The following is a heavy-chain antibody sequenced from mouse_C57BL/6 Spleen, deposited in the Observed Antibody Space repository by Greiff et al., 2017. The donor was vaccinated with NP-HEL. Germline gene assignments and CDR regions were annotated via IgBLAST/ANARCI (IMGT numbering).Heavy chain of an antibody. V-gene: IGHV1-18*01. D-gene: IGHD1-1*01. CDR1: GYTFTDYN. CDR3: ARWKDYYGSSYVDYAMDY. CDR2: INPNNGGT. J-gene: IGHJ4*01. Sequence: EVKLQESGPELVKPGASVKIPCKASGYTFTDYNMDWVKQSHGKSLEWIGDINPNNGGTIYNQKFKGKATLTVDKSSSTAYMELRSLTSEDTAVYYCARWKDYYGSSYVDYAMDYWGQGTSVTVSS.